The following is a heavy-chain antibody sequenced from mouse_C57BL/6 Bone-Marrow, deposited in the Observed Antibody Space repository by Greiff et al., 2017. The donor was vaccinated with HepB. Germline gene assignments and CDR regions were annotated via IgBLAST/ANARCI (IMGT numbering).Heavy chain of an antibody. V-gene: IGHV1-50*01. J-gene: IGHJ2*01. CDR3: ARDYYGSGYAGGY. Sequence: QVQLQQPGAELVKPGASVKLSCKASGYTFTSYWMQWVKQRPGQGLEWIGEIDPSDSYTNYNQKFKGKATVTVDTSSSTAYMTLSSLTSEDSAVYYCARDYYGSGYAGGYWGQGTTLTVSS. CDR2: IDPSDSYT. CDR1: GYTFTSYW. D-gene: IGHD1-1*01.